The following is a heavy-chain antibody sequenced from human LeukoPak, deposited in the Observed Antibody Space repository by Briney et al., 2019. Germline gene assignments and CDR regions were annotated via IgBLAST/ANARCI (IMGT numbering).Heavy chain of an antibody. D-gene: IGHD6-19*01. Sequence: GASVKVSCKASGYTFTGYYMHWVRQAPGQGLEWMGWMNPNSGGRNYAQKFQGRVTMTRDTSISTAYLELSRLRSDDTAVYYCARGSRGWYAYFQHWGQGTLVTVSS. CDR3: ARGSRGWYAYFQH. V-gene: IGHV1-2*02. J-gene: IGHJ1*01. CDR2: MNPNSGGR. CDR1: GYTFTGYY.